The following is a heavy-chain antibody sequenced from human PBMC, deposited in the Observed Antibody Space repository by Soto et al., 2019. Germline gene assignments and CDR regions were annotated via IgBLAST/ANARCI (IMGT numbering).Heavy chain of an antibody. Sequence: QITLKESGPTLVKPTQTLTLTCTFSGLSLSNSGVGVAWIRQPPGKALEWLALIYWDDDKRYRPSLESRLTITKDTSKHQVVLTMATMDSVDTATYYCAYLPCSGGSCYWFSFSGMDVWGQGTTVTVSS. D-gene: IGHD2-15*01. V-gene: IGHV2-5*02. J-gene: IGHJ6*02. CDR2: IYWDDDK. CDR3: AYLPCSGGSCYWFSFSGMDV. CDR1: GLSLSNSGVG.